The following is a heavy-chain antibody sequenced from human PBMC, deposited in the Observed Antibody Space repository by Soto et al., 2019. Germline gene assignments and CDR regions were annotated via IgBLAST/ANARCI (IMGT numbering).Heavy chain of an antibody. Sequence: EVQLVASGGGLVKPGGSLSLSCAASGFTFSSYSMNWVRQAPGKGLEWVSSISSSSSYIYYADSVKGRFTISRDNAKNSLYVQMNSLRAEDTAVYYCARDVYSGWYDYVYYYYGMDVWGQGTTVTVSS. V-gene: IGHV3-21*01. CDR2: ISSSSSYI. J-gene: IGHJ6*02. D-gene: IGHD6-19*01. CDR3: ARDVYSGWYDYVYYYYGMDV. CDR1: GFTFSSYS.